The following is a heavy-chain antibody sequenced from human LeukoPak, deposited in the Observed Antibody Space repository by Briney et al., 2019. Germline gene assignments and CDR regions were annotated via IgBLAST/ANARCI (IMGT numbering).Heavy chain of an antibody. CDR3: AKGPVVRGYYFDY. J-gene: IGHJ4*02. V-gene: IGHV3-23*01. CDR1: XG. Sequence: XGMSWVXQAPGKGLEWVSAISGSGGSTYYADSVKGRFTISRDNSKNTLYLQMNSLRAEDTAVYYCAKGPVVRGYYFDYWGQGTLVTVSS. CDR2: ISGSGGST.